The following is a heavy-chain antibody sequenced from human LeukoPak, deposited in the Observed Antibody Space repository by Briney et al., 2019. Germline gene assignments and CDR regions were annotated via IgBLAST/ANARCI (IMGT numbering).Heavy chain of an antibody. CDR2: IEHSGST. CDR3: ARSATLVRNYYYYYMDV. J-gene: IGHJ6*03. D-gene: IGHD3-9*01. V-gene: IGHV4-34*01. Sequence: PSETLSLTCGVYGGSFSGYYWSWVRQPPGKGLEWIGKIEHSGSTNYNPSLKSRVTISVDTSKNQFSLNLSSVTAADTAAYYCARSATLVRNYYYYYMDVWGKGTTVTVSS. CDR1: GGSFSGYY.